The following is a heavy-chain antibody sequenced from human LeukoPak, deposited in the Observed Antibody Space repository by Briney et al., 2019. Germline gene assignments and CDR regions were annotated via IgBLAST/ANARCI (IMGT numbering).Heavy chain of an antibody. J-gene: IGHJ6*02. CDR2: ISSSSSTI. Sequence: GGSLRLSCAASGFTFSSYSMNWVRQAPGKGLEWDSSISSSSSTIYYADSVKGRFTISRDNAKNSLYLQMNSLRAEDTAVYYCARDRVGYGPSAGGMDVWGQGTTVTVSS. D-gene: IGHD5-18*01. CDR3: ARDRVGYGPSAGGMDV. CDR1: GFTFSSYS. V-gene: IGHV3-48*04.